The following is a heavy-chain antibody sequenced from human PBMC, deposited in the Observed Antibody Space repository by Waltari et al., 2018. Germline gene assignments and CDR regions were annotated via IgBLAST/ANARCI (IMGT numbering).Heavy chain of an antibody. CDR2: ISGSGGST. J-gene: IGHJ4*02. CDR1: FTFSSYA. V-gene: IGHV3-23*01. CDR3: AKDPSVDWNHPFAHTDY. D-gene: IGHD1-1*01. Sequence: FTFSSYAMSWVRQAPGKGLEWVSAISGSGGSTYYADSVKGRFTISRDNSKNTLYLQMNSLRAEDTAVYYCAKDPSVDWNHPFAHTDYWGQGTLVTVSS.